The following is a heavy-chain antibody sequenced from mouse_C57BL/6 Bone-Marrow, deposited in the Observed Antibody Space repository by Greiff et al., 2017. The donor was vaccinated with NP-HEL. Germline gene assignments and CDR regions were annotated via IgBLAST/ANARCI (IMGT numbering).Heavy chain of an antibody. V-gene: IGHV1-80*01. CDR2: IYPGDGDT. CDR1: GYAFSSYW. J-gene: IGHJ4*01. D-gene: IGHD2-12*01. CDR3: ARYCYYLYAMDY. Sequence: VKLMESGAELVKPGASVKISCKASGYAFSSYWMNWVKQRPGKGLEWIGQIYPGDGDTNYNGKFKGKATLTADKSSSTAYMQLSSLTSEDSAVYFCARYCYYLYAMDYWGQGTSVTVSS.